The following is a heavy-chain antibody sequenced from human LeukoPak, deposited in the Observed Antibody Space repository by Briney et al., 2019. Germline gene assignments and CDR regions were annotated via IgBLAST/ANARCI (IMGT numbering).Heavy chain of an antibody. D-gene: IGHD3-3*01. J-gene: IGHJ4*02. CDR1: GDSVNNGDYY. Sequence: PSETLSLICTVSGDSVNNGDYYWSWIRQPPGKGLEWIGYIYYSGSTSYNPALKSRLSMSVDTSRNQFSLRPSSVTAADTAVYFCARTGGVSIFGGATSYFDYWGQGTLVTVSS. CDR3: ARTGGVSIFGGATSYFDY. V-gene: IGHV4-30-4*01. CDR2: IYYSGST.